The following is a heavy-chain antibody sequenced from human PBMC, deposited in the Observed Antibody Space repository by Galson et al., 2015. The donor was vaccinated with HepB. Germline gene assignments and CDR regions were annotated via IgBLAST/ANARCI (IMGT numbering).Heavy chain of an antibody. D-gene: IGHD4-11*01. V-gene: IGHV3-23*01. CDR1: GFTFSSYA. CDR2: ISGSGGNT. Sequence: SLRLSCAASGFTFSSYAMSWVRQAPGKGLEWVSAISGSGGNTYYADSVKGRFTISRDNSKNTLYLQMNSLRAEDTAVYYCANQHPVTILFARPVYRGLFWGKGTTVTVSS. CDR3: ANQHPVTILFARPVYRGLF. J-gene: IGHJ6*04.